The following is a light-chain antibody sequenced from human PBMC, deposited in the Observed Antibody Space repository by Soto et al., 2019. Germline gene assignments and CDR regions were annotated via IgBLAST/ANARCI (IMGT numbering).Light chain of an antibody. CDR1: QPISNY. CDR2: AAS. V-gene: IGKV1-17*03. CDR3: LQHKSYQWT. J-gene: IGKJ1*01. Sequence: DIQMTQTPSAMSASVGDRVIITCRSSQPISNYLAWFQQKPGQAPKRLIYAASTLQSGVPSRFSGSGSGTEFSLTIDTLEPEDFATYFCLQHKSYQWTFGQGTNVEIK.